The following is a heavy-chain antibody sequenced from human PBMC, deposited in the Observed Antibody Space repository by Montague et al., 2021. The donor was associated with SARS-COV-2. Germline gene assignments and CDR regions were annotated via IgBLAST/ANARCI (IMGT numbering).Heavy chain of an antibody. CDR1: GGSFNFYY. CDR2: INHSGST. J-gene: IGHJ4*02. CDR3: ERGQEVYAINGDLNY. D-gene: IGHD2-8*01. Sequence: SETLSLTCSVAGGSFNFYYWSWICQPPGKGLERIGEINHSGSTNTNPYPKTRVTISIDTSKNQFSLKLSFVTAAAAAVYYCERGQEVYAINGDLNYWGQGTLVTVSS. V-gene: IGHV4-34*01.